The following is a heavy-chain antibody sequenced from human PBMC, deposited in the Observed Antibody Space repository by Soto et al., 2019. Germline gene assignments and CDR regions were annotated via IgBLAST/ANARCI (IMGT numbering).Heavy chain of an antibody. D-gene: IGHD6-6*01. Sequence: SGPTLVNPTQTLTLTCTFSGFSLSTSGMCVSWIRQPPGKALEWLALIDWDDDKYYSTSLKTRLTISKDTPKNQVVLTMTNMDPVDTATYYCARIPEYSSSFYYYGMDVWGQGTTVTVSS. J-gene: IGHJ6*02. CDR3: ARIPEYSSSFYYYGMDV. V-gene: IGHV2-70*01. CDR1: GFSLSTSGMC. CDR2: IDWDDDK.